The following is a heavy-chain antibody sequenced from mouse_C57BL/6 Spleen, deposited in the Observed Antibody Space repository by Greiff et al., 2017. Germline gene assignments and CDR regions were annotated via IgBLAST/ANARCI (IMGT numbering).Heavy chain of an antibody. CDR3: GISTAVVDY. D-gene: IGHD1-1*01. J-gene: IGHJ4*01. Sequence: QLQLKQPGAELVKPGASVKLSCKASGYTFTSYWMHWVKQRPGRGLEWIGRIDPNSGGTKYNEKFKSKATLTVDKPSSTAYMQLSSLASEYSAVYYCGISTAVVDYWGQGTSVTVSS. CDR1: GYTFTSYW. V-gene: IGHV1-72*01. CDR2: IDPNSGGT.